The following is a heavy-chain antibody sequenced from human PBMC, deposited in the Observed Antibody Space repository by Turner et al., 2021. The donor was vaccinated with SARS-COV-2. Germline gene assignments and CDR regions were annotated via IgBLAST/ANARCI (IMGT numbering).Heavy chain of an antibody. CDR2: ISCNSGSI. J-gene: IGHJ5*01. Sequence: EVQLVESGGGLVQPGRYLRLSCAASGFTFDDYAMHWVRQAQGKGLECVSGISCNSGSIGYADSVKGRFTISSYNAKNSLYLQMNSLRAEVSALYYCAKGWGLDDTNWFDSWGQGTLVTVSS. CDR3: AKGWGLDDTNWFDS. D-gene: IGHD1-1*01. V-gene: IGHV3-9*01. CDR1: GFTFDDYA.